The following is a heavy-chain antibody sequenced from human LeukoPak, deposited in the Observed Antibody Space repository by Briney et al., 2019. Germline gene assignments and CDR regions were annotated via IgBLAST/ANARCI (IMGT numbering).Heavy chain of an antibody. Sequence: PGGSLRLSCAASGFTFSGYWMHWVRQAPGKGLEWVGRSKNKANSYTTEYAASVKDRFAISRDDSKNSLYLQMNSLKTEDTAVYYCAKDQPTRPIDWGQGTLVTVSS. CDR2: SKNKANSYTT. CDR3: AKDQPTRPID. J-gene: IGHJ4*02. CDR1: GFTFSGYW. V-gene: IGHV3-72*01.